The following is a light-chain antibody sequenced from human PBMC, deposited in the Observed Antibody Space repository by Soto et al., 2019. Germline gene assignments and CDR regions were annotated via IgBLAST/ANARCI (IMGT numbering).Light chain of an antibody. CDR2: DVS. CDR1: QRISGW. Sequence: DIQMTQSPSTLSASLGDRVTITCRASQRISGWVAWYQQKPGNAPKLLIYDVSALSRGVPARFSGSGSGTDFTLTITSLQPDDFATYYCQQYDSYLGTFGQGTKVDIK. CDR3: QQYDSYLGT. J-gene: IGKJ1*01. V-gene: IGKV1-5*01.